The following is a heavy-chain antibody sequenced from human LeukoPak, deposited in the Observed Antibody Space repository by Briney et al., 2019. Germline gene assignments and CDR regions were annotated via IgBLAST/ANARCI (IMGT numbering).Heavy chain of an antibody. CDR1: GASISSGSYY. Sequence: SETLSLTCTVSGASISSGSYYWSWIRQPAGKGLEWIGRIYSSVSTNYNPSLKSRVTISVDTSKNQFSLKLSSVTAADTAVYYCAKGWYFDCWGQGTLVTVSS. V-gene: IGHV4-61*02. CDR3: AKGWYFDC. J-gene: IGHJ4*02. CDR2: IYSSVST.